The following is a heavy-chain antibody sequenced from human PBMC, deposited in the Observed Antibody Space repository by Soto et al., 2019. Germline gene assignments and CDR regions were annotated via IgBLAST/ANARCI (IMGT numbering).Heavy chain of an antibody. D-gene: IGHD4-17*01. Sequence: QVQLVQSGAEVKKPGSSVKVSCKASGGTFSSYAISWVRQAPGQGLEWLGGIIPIFGTANYAQKFQGRVTITADESTSTAYMELSSLRSEDTAVYYCARDTPVGSMSYDYYYYYCMDVWGQGTTVTVSS. CDR1: GGTFSSYA. CDR2: IIPIFGTA. J-gene: IGHJ6*02. V-gene: IGHV1-69*01. CDR3: ARDTPVGSMSYDYYYYYCMDV.